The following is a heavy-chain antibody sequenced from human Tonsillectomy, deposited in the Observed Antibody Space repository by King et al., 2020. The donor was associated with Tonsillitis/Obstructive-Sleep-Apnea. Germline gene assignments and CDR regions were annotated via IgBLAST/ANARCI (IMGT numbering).Heavy chain of an antibody. CDR2: TSDRGDNT. Sequence: DVQLVESGGGLVQPGGSLRLSCSASGFTFSSYAVTWVRQAPGKGLEWVSSTSDRGDNTCYADSVKGWFTISRDNSKKVLYLRMSTLRPEYTARYFCAGAPAGADYYYMDVWGKGTTVTVSS. CDR3: AGAPAGADYYYMDV. CDR1: GFTFSSYA. D-gene: IGHD4/OR15-4a*01. V-gene: IGHV3-23*04. J-gene: IGHJ6*03.